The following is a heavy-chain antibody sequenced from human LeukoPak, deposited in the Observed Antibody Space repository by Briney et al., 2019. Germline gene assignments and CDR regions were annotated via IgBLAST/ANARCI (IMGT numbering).Heavy chain of an antibody. Sequence: QPGGSLRLSCAASGFSFSNYVMTWVRQAPGKGLEWVSAISGSGGSTYYADSVKGRFTISRDNSKSTLYLQMNSLRAEDTAVYYCAKDWTEIDYWGQGTLVTVSS. CDR2: ISGSGGST. CDR1: GFSFSNYV. V-gene: IGHV3-23*01. CDR3: AKDWTEIDY. D-gene: IGHD3/OR15-3a*01. J-gene: IGHJ4*02.